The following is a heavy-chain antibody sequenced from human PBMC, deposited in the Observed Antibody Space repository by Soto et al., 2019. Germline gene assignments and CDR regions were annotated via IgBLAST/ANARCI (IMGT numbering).Heavy chain of an antibody. D-gene: IGHD2-15*01. CDR3: ARDRRYCSGGSCYSGEDY. CDR2: IYYSGST. J-gene: IGHJ4*02. Sequence: LSLPCAVSCGSISSGGYYLSWIRQHPGKGLEWIGYIYYSGSTYYNPSLKSRVTISVDTSKNQFSLKLSSVTAADTAVYYCARDRRYCSGGSCYSGEDYWGQGTLVTVSS. V-gene: IGHV4-31*11. CDR1: CGSISSGGYY.